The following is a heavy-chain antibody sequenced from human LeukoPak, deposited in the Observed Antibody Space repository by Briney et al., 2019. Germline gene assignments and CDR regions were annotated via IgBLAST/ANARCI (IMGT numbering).Heavy chain of an antibody. CDR3: ARNDAKMVTVDY. J-gene: IGHJ4*02. Sequence: SETLSLTCTVSGVSITSSSYYWGWIRQPPGKGPEWIGSIHYGANTYRNPSLKSRVTISMDTSKNHFSLSLSSVTAADTAVYYCARNDAKMVTVDYWGQGTLVTASS. CDR1: GVSITSSSYY. D-gene: IGHD2-21*02. V-gene: IGHV4-39*02. CDR2: IHYGANT.